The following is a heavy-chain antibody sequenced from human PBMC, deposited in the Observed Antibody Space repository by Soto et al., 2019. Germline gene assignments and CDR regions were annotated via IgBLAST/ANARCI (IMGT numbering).Heavy chain of an antibody. D-gene: IGHD3-3*01. CDR1: GGTFSSYA. Sequence: SVKVSCKASGGTFSSYAISWVRQAPGQGLEWMGGIIPIFGTANYAQKFQGRVTITADESTSTAYMELSSLRSEDTAVYYCASGITIFGVVTSYYFDYWGQGTLVTVYS. CDR3: ASGITIFGVVTSYYFDY. V-gene: IGHV1-69*13. CDR2: IIPIFGTA. J-gene: IGHJ4*02.